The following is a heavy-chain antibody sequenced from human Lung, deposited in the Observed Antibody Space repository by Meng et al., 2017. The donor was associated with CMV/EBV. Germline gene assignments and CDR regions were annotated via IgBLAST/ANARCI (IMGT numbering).Heavy chain of an antibody. CDR2: IRYGGSNK. D-gene: IGHD6-13*01. J-gene: IGHJ4*02. CDR3: AKGAQQLIFDY. CDR1: GFTFSSYG. Sequence: GGSXRLSCAASGFTFSSYGMHWVRQAPGKGLEWVAFIRYGGSNKNYADSVKGRFTISRDNSKNTLYLQMNSLRSEDTAVYYCAKGAQQLIFDYWGQGTLVTVSS. V-gene: IGHV3-30*02.